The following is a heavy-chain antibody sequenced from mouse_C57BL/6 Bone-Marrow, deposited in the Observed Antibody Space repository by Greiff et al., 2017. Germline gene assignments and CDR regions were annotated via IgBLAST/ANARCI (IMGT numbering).Heavy chain of an antibody. CDR2: IYPRSGNT. J-gene: IGHJ3*01. D-gene: IGHD1-1*01. Sequence: QVQLQQSGAELARPGASVKLSCKASGYTFTSYGISWVKQRTGQGLEWIGEIYPRSGNTYYNEKFKGKATLTADKSSSTAYMELRSLTSEDSAVYFCARGGYYGREWAYWGQGTLVTVSA. CDR1: GYTFTSYG. V-gene: IGHV1-81*01. CDR3: ARGGYYGREWAY.